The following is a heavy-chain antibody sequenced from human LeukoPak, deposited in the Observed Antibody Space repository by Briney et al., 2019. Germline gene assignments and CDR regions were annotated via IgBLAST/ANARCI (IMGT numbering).Heavy chain of an antibody. CDR3: ARSTWIKIGAFDY. V-gene: IGHV4-59*01. J-gene: IGHJ4*02. CDR2: IYYSGST. Sequence: SETLSLTCTVSGGSISSYYWNWIRQPPGKGLEWIGYIYYSGSTNYNPSLKSRVTISVDTSKNQFSLKLSSVTAADTAVYYCARSTWIKIGAFDYWGQGTLVTVSS. D-gene: IGHD5-12*01. CDR1: GGSISSYY.